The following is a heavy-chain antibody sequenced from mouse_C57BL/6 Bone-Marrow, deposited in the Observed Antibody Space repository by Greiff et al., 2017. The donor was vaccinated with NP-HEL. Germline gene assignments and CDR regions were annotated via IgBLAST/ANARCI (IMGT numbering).Heavy chain of an antibody. V-gene: IGHV1-52*01. CDR1: GYTFTSYW. J-gene: IGHJ1*03. CDR2: IDPSDSET. D-gene: IGHD2-12*01. CDR3: ARPRQGDWYFDV. Sequence: QVQLQQSGAELVRPGSSVKLSCKASGYTFTSYWMPWVKQRPIQGLEWIGNIDPSDSETHYNQKFKDKATLTVDKSSSTAYMQLSSLTSEDSAVYYCARPRQGDWYFDVWGTGTTVTVSS.